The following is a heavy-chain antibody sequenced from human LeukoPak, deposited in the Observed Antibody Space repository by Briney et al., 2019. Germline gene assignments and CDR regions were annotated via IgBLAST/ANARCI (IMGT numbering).Heavy chain of an antibody. V-gene: IGHV3-48*03. CDR1: GFSFSSYE. Sequence: PGGSLRLSCAASGFSFSSYEINWVRQAPGKGLEWVSYIGSSGSTVYYADSVKGRFTISRDNAKKSLYLQMNSLRDEDTAVYYCARDIPSAFDIWGQGTMVTVSS. J-gene: IGHJ3*02. CDR2: IGSSGSTV. CDR3: ARDIPSAFDI.